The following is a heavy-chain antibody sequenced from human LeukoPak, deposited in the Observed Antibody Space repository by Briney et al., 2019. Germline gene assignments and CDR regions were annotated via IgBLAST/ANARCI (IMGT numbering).Heavy chain of an antibody. CDR2: ISGSGGST. D-gene: IGHD3-22*01. Sequence: GGSLRLSCAASGFTFSSYAMSWVRQAPGKGLEWVSAISGSGGSTYYADSVKGRFTISRDNSKNTLYLQMDSLRAEDTAVYYCAKDFGDYYDSSGYPFQHWGQGTLVTVSS. J-gene: IGHJ1*01. CDR1: GFTFSSYA. V-gene: IGHV3-23*01. CDR3: AKDFGDYYDSSGYPFQH.